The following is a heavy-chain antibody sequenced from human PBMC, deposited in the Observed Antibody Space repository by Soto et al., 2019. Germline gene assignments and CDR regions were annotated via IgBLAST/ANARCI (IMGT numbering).Heavy chain of an antibody. Sequence: SETLSLTCAVYGGSFSGYYWSWIRQPPGKGLEWIGEINHSGSTNYNPSLKSRVTISVDTSKNQFSLKLSSVTAADTAVYYCARGGYFDWLLPYYGMDVWGQGTTVTVSS. D-gene: IGHD3-9*01. CDR3: ARGGYFDWLLPYYGMDV. V-gene: IGHV4-34*01. CDR1: GGSFSGYY. J-gene: IGHJ6*02. CDR2: INHSGST.